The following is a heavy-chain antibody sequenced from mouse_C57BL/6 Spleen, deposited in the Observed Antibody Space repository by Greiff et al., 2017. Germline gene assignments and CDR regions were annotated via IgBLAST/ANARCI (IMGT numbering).Heavy chain of an antibody. CDR3: ARVTTVVSY. Sequence: QLQQPGAELVKPGASVKLSCKASGYTFTSYWMQWVKQRPGQGLEWIGEIDPSDSYTNYNQKFKGKATLTVDTSSSTAYMQLSSLTSEDSAVYYCARVTTVVSYWGQGTLVTVSA. V-gene: IGHV1-50*01. CDR1: GYTFTSYW. CDR2: IDPSDSYT. J-gene: IGHJ3*01. D-gene: IGHD1-1*01.